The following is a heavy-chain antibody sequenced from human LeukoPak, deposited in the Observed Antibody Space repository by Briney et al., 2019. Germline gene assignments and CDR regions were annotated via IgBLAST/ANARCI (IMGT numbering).Heavy chain of an antibody. CDR3: AAHRQQRLVFRGSLRNWFDP. D-gene: IGHD6-13*01. CDR1: GGSISSSSYY. CDR2: IYYSGST. V-gene: IGHV4-39*07. Sequence: SETLSLTCTVSGGSISSSSYYWGWIRQPPGKGLEWIGSIYYSGSTYYNPSLKSRVTISVDTSKNQFSLKLSSVTAADTAVYYCAAHRQQRLVFRGSLRNWFDPWGQGTLVTVSS. J-gene: IGHJ5*02.